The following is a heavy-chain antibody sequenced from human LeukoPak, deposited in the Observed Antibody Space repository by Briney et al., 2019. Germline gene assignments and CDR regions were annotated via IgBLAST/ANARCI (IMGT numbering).Heavy chain of an antibody. CDR3: ATESGLRLGSPGWYFDL. J-gene: IGHJ2*01. CDR2: IIPIFDTA. Sequence: GASVKVSCKASGDTFNNCILHWVRQAPGQGLEWMGGIIPIFDTAKYAQKFQGRVTITADKSTSTVYMELSSLRFEDTAVYYCATESGLRLGSPGWYFDLWGRGTLVTVSS. CDR1: GDTFNNCI. V-gene: IGHV1-69*06. D-gene: IGHD7-27*01.